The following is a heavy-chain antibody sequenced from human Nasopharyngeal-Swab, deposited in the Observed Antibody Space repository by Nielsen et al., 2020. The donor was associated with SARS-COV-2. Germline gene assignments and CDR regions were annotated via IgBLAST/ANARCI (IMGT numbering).Heavy chain of an antibody. CDR1: GFTFSSYS. D-gene: IGHD2-15*01. V-gene: IGHV3-21*01. Sequence: GESLKISCAASGFTFSSYSMNWVRQAPGKGLEWVSSISSSSSYIYYADSVKGRFTISRDNAKNSLYLQMNSLRAEGTAVYYCARDGGFDYWGQGTLVTVSS. J-gene: IGHJ4*02. CDR2: ISSSSSYI. CDR3: ARDGGFDY.